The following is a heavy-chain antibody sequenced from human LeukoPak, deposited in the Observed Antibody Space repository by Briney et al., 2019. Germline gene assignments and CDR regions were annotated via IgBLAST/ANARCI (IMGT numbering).Heavy chain of an antibody. J-gene: IGHJ6*02. V-gene: IGHV4-34*01. D-gene: IGHD2-2*01. CDR3: ARGPSTYPYYYYGMDV. Sequence: SETLSLTCAVYGGSFSGYYWSWIRQPPGKGLEWIGEINHSGSTNYNPSLKSRVTISVDTSKNQFSLKLSSVTAADTAVYYCARGPSTYPYYYYGMDVWGQGTTVTVSS. CDR1: GGSFSGYY. CDR2: INHSGST.